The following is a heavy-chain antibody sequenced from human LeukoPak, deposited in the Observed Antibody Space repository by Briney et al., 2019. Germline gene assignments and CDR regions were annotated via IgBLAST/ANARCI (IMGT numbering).Heavy chain of an antibody. V-gene: IGHV4-4*02. CDR2: IYHSGST. J-gene: IGHJ4*01. D-gene: IGHD3-22*01. CDR1: GGSMSSTKW. Sequence: PSETLSLTCAVSGGSMSSTKWWSWVRQPPGKGLEWIGEIYHSGSTNYNPSLKSRITISVDKSKKQVSLNLSSVTAADTAVYYCARHRDYYDTWGHGTLVTVSS. CDR3: ARHRDYYDT.